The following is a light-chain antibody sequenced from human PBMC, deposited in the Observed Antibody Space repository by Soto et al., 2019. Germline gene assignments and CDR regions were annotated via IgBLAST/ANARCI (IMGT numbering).Light chain of an antibody. V-gene: IGKV3-20*01. CDR3: QQYSDSAWT. Sequence: EIVLTQSPGTLSLSPGESATLSCRASQSVTSSYLAWYQQKPGQAPRLLIHGASSRASGIPDRFSGSGSESDFTLTITRLEPEDFAVYYCQQYSDSAWTFGQGTKVDIK. J-gene: IGKJ1*01. CDR1: QSVTSSY. CDR2: GAS.